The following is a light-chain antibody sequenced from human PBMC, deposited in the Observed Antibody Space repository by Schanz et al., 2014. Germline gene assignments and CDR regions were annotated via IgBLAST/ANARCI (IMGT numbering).Light chain of an antibody. CDR3: VAWDDSLSAPV. CDR1: SSNVGTNY. J-gene: IGLJ3*02. V-gene: IGLV1-47*02. CDR2: GDS. Sequence: QSVLTQPPSASGTPGQRVTISCSGGSSNVGTNYVYWYQQLPGTAPKLLMYGDSQRPSGVPDRFSASKSGTSASLAISGLRSEDEADYYCVAWDDSLSAPVFGGGTKLTVL.